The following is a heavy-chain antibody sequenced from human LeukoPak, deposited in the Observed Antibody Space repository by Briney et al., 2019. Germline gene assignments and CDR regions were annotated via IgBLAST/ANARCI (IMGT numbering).Heavy chain of an antibody. J-gene: IGHJ4*02. CDR3: AKGACSSTSCWMGNSDY. CDR2: IRYDGSNK. Sequence: SGGSLRLSCAASGFTFSSYGMHWVRQAPGKGLEWVAFIRYDGSNKYYADSVKGRFTISRDNSKNTLYLQMNSLRAEDTAVYYCAKGACSSTSCWMGNSDYWGQGTLVTVSS. CDR1: GFTFSSYG. V-gene: IGHV3-30*02. D-gene: IGHD2-2*01.